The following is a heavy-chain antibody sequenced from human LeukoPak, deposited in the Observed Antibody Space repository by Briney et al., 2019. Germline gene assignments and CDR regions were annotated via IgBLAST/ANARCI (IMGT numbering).Heavy chain of an antibody. Sequence: GGSLRLSCAASGFTFSSYSMNWVRQAPGKGLEWVSSISSSSSYIYYADSVKGRFTISRDNAKNSLYLQMNSLRAEDTAVYYCARDLSDYGVTRFDYWGRGTLVTVSS. CDR1: GFTFSSYS. CDR2: ISSSSSYI. J-gene: IGHJ4*02. CDR3: ARDLSDYGVTRFDY. V-gene: IGHV3-21*01. D-gene: IGHD4-17*01.